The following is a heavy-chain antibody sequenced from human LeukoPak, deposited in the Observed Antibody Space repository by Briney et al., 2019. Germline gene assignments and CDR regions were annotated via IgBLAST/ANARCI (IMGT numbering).Heavy chain of an antibody. CDR2: ISDSGNT. CDR3: AKAPVTTCRGAYCYPFDY. Sequence: GGSLRLSCAASGFTLSSYAMSWVRQAPGKGLEWVSAISDSGNTYHADSVTGRFTISSDSAKNTLFLQMNRLRPEDASVYYCAKAPVTTCRGAYCYPFDYWGQGTLVTVSS. V-gene: IGHV3-23*01. J-gene: IGHJ4*02. D-gene: IGHD2-21*01. CDR1: GFTLSSYA.